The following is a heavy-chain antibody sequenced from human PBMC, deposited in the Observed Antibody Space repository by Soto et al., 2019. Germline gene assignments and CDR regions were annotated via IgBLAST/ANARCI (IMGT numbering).Heavy chain of an antibody. J-gene: IGHJ4*02. V-gene: IGHV1-8*02. Sequence: QVQLVQSGAEMKKPGASVKVSCKASGYTFTSYDINWVRQAAGQGPEWMGSVTPRNGDTAFAQKYQGRVTVTSNTSMGTVYMELSNRRSDDTDVYYCARGGSSWARRHYFDSWGQGTLVTVSS. CDR2: VTPRNGDT. D-gene: IGHD6-6*01. CDR3: ARGGSSWARRHYFDS. CDR1: GYTFTSYD.